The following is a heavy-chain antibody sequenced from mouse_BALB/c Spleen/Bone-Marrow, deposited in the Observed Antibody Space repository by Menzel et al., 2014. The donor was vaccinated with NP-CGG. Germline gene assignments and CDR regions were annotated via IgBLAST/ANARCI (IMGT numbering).Heavy chain of an antibody. J-gene: IGHJ3*01. V-gene: IGHV5-12-1*01. CDR3: ARHRQLTTAN. Sequence: EVHLVESGGGLVKPGGSLKLPCAASGFAFSSYDMSWVRQIPEKRLEWVAYISSGGGSTYYPDTVKGRFTISRDNAKNTLYLQMSSLKSEDTAMYYCARHRQLTTANWGQGTLVTVSA. CDR1: GFAFSSYD. D-gene: IGHD1-1*01. CDR2: ISSGGGST.